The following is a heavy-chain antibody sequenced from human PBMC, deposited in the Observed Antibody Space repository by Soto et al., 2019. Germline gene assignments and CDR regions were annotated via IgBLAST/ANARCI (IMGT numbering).Heavy chain of an antibody. CDR1: GGTFSSYA. J-gene: IGHJ6*02. Sequence: SVKVSCKASGGTFSSYAISWVRQAPGQGLEWMGGIIPIFGTANYAQKFQGRVTITADESTSTAYMELSSLRSEDTAVYYCARAWDYDILTGYSGPHYYGMDVWGQGTTVTVSS. CDR3: ARAWDYDILTGYSGPHYYGMDV. V-gene: IGHV1-69*13. CDR2: IIPIFGTA. D-gene: IGHD3-9*01.